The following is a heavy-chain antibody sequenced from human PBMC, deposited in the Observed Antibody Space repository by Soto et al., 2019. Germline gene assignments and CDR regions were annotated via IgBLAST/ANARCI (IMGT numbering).Heavy chain of an antibody. CDR3: AKDDGYSGYGNFHY. CDR1: GFTFDDYA. CDR2: ISWNSGSI. Sequence: DVQLVESGGGLVQPGRSLRLSCAASGFTFDDYAMHWVRQAPGKGLEWVSGISWNSGSIAYADSVKGRFTISRDNAKNSLYLQMNSLRAEDTALYYCAKDDGYSGYGNFHYWGQGTLVTVSS. V-gene: IGHV3-9*01. J-gene: IGHJ4*02. D-gene: IGHD5-12*01.